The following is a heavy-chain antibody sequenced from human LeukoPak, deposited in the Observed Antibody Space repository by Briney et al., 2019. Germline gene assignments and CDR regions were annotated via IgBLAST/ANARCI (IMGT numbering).Heavy chain of an antibody. Sequence: PGGSLRLSCAASGFTFDDYAMHWVRQAPGKGLEWVSGISWDSGTIGYADSMKGRFTISRDNAKNSLYLQMNSLRAEDTALYYCAMGTTVVTPVNYWGQGTLVTVSS. J-gene: IGHJ4*02. D-gene: IGHD4-23*01. CDR3: AMGTTVVTPVNY. CDR2: ISWDSGTI. V-gene: IGHV3-9*01. CDR1: GFTFDDYA.